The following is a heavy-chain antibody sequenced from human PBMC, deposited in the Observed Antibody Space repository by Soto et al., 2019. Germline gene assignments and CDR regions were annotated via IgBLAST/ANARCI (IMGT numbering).Heavy chain of an antibody. D-gene: IGHD6-19*01. J-gene: IGHJ6*02. CDR1: GGSFSSYR. Sequence: QVQLQQWGAGLLKPSETLSLTCGVHGGSFSSYRWTWVRQSPEKGLEWIGDVGPGGSTRYNPSLRSRLTISADTSKTEISLMLNFVTAADTGVYYCARGVARGWSNAFSGLDVWGRGTSVTVSS. CDR3: ARGVARGWSNAFSGLDV. V-gene: IGHV4-34*02. CDR2: VGPGGST.